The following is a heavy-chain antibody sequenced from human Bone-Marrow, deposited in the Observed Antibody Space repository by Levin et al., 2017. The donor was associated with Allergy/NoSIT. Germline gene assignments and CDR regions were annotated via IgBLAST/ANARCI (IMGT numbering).Heavy chain of an antibody. CDR3: ARDGVSRGYTVYSKVDYYEMDV. D-gene: IGHD5-18*01. V-gene: IGHV3-33*01. J-gene: IGHJ6*02. CDR1: GFTFSAFG. Sequence: LAGGSLRLSCVASGFTFSAFGMHWVRQAPGKGPQWVAAIWFDGLHKHYADSVKGRFTISRDNSNNILHLQMNSLRPEDTAVYYCARDGVSRGYTVYSKVDYYEMDVWGQGTTVTVPS. CDR2: IWFDGLHK.